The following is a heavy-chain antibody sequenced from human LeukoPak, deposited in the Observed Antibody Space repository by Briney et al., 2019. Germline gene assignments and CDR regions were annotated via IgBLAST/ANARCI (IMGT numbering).Heavy chain of an antibody. J-gene: IGHJ4*02. V-gene: IGHV3-48*03. CDR1: GFTFSSYE. D-gene: IGHD7-27*01. Sequence: GGSLRLSCAASGFTFSSYEMNWVRQAPGKGLEWVSYISSSDNTIYYADSVKGRFTISRDNAKNSLYLQMNSLRAEDTAVYYCARDINWVGGYWGQGTLITVSS. CDR3: ARDINWVGGY. CDR2: ISSSDNTI.